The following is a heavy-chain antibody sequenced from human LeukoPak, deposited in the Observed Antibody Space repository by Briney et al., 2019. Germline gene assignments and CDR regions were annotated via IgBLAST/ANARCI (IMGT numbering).Heavy chain of an antibody. Sequence: SETLSLTCAVYGGSFSGYYWSWIRQPPGKGLEWIGEINHSGSTNYNPSLKSRVTISVDTSKNQFSLKLSSVTAADTAVYYCARAGSVWFGELSIYGMDVWGQGTTVTVSS. CDR1: GGSFSGYY. CDR2: INHSGST. J-gene: IGHJ6*02. D-gene: IGHD3-10*01. V-gene: IGHV4-34*01. CDR3: ARAGSVWFGELSIYGMDV.